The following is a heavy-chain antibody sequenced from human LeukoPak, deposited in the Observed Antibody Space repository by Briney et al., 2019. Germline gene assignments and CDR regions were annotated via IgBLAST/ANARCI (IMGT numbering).Heavy chain of an antibody. CDR3: ARLPYSWGLDS. CDR2: IKKDGSEK. J-gene: IGHJ4*02. Sequence: GGSLRLSCEASGFTFSRYWMHWVRQAPGKGLEWVANIKKDGSEKYYVDSVKGRFTISRDNAKNSLYLQMNSLRAEDTAVYYCARLPYSWGLDSWGQGARVTVSS. V-gene: IGHV3-7*01. D-gene: IGHD1-26*01. CDR1: GFTFSRYW.